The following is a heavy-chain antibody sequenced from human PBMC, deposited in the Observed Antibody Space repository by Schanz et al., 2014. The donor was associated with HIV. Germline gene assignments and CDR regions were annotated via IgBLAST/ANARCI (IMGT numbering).Heavy chain of an antibody. J-gene: IGHJ5*02. V-gene: IGHV4-59*01. CDR2: IYYSGST. CDR3: ARVGYGGNSDWFDP. Sequence: QVQLQESGPGLVKPSETLSLTCTVSGGSISSYYWSWIRQPPGKGLEWIGYIYYSGSTNYNPSLKSRVTISVDTSKNQFSLKLSSVTAADTAVYYYARVGYGGNSDWFDPWGQGTLVTVSS. D-gene: IGHD2-21*02. CDR1: GGSISSYY.